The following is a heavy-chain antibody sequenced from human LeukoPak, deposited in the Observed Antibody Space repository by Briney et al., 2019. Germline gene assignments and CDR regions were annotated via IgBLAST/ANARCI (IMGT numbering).Heavy chain of an antibody. CDR3: AKDSYCSSTSCSMAPFDY. CDR1: GFTFNDYA. CDR2: ISGTGGSI. V-gene: IGHV3-23*01. Sequence: PGGSLRLSCAASGFTFNDYAMSWVRQAPGKGLDWVSAISGTGGSIYSADCVKGQFTISRDNSKNKLYLQMKSLRAEDTAVYYYAKDSYCSSTSCSMAPFDYWGQGTLVTVSS. D-gene: IGHD2-2*01. J-gene: IGHJ4*02.